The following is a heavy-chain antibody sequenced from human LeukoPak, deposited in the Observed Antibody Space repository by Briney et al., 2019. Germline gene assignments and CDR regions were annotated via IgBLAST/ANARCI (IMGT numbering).Heavy chain of an antibody. J-gene: IGHJ6*02. CDR1: GGSISSGGYY. V-gene: IGHV4-31*03. CDR2: IYYSGST. CDR3: ARGGYDFWSGYSGYYYGMDV. Sequence: SETLSLTCTVSGGSISSGGYYWSWIRQHPGKGLEWIGYIYYSGSTYYNPSLKSRVTIPVDTSKNQFSLKLSSVTAADTAVYYCARGGYDFWSGYSGYYYGMDVWGQGTTVTVSS. D-gene: IGHD3-3*01.